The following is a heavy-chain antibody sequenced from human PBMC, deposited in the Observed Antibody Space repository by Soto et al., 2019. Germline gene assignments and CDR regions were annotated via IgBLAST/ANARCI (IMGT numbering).Heavy chain of an antibody. CDR1: GFTFSRNG. J-gene: IGHJ4*02. Sequence: QVQLVESGGGVVQPGTSLRLSCAASGFTFSRNGMHWVRQAPGKGLEWVAFIWYDGSNTNHADSVRGRFTISRDNSKNTLYLQMTSLRVEDTALYYCARWTGVDRGGSWDFWGQGTLVTVSS. CDR3: ARWTGVDRGGSWDF. V-gene: IGHV3-33*01. D-gene: IGHD1-1*01. CDR2: IWYDGSNT.